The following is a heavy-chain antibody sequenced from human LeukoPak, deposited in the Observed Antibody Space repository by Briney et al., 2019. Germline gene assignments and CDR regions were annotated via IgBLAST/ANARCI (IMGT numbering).Heavy chain of an antibody. J-gene: IGHJ4*02. CDR1: GFTFSTYA. D-gene: IGHD3-22*01. V-gene: IGHV3-48*01. CDR3: ARVPYYYDSSGFDY. CDR2: ISSSSSTI. Sequence: GGSLRLSCAASGFTFSTYAMSWVRQAPGKGLEWVSYISSSSSTIYYADSVKGRFTISRDNAKNSLYLQMNSLRAEDTAVYYCARVPYYYDSSGFDYWGQGTLVTVSS.